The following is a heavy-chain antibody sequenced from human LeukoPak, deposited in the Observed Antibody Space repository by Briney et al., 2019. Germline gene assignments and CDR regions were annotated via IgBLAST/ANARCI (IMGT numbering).Heavy chain of an antibody. J-gene: IGHJ5*02. CDR1: GGSISSSSYY. V-gene: IGHV4-39*07. CDR2: IYYSGST. D-gene: IGHD6-6*01. Sequence: SETLSLTCTVSGGSISSSSYYWGWIRQPPGKGLEWIGSIYYSGSTYYNPSLKSRVTISVDTSKNQFSLKLSSVTAADTAVYYCAREEQLVRFFGNWFDPWGQGTLVTVSS. CDR3: AREEQLVRFFGNWFDP.